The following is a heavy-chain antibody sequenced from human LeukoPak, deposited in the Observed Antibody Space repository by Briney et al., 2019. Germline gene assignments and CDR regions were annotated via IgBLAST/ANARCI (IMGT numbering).Heavy chain of an antibody. CDR2: IRAKAFGGAT. CDR3: ARGHNYFDK. Sequence: PGGSLRLSCTTSGFTFGDYAMRWVRQAPGKGLEWVGFIRAKAFGGATDYAASVKGRFTVSRDDSKSIAYLQMNSLNTEDTGIYFCARGHNYFDKWGQGTLVTVSP. V-gene: IGHV3-49*04. CDR1: GFTFGDYA. J-gene: IGHJ4*02.